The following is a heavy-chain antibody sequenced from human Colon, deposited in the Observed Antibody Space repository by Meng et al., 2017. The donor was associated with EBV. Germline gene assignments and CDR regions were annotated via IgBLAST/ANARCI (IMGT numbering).Heavy chain of an antibody. CDR1: GGSVSSGGYY. Sequence: QGERQGPGPGLVKPSQTLSLTCPVSGGSVSSGGYYWTWIRQHPGKGLEWFGHIYYSGSTFYNPSLKRRVIISIDTSKNQFSLNLRSVTAADTAVYYCARVSSGWDYFDYWGQGTLVTVSS. CDR2: IYYSGST. V-gene: IGHV4-31*03. CDR3: ARVSSGWDYFDY. J-gene: IGHJ4*02. D-gene: IGHD6-19*01.